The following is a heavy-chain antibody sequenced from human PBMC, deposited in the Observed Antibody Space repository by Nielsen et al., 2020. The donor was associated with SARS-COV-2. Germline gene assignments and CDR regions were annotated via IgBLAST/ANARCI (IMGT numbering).Heavy chain of an antibody. CDR3: AKSSAYGYYYYYGMDV. D-gene: IGHD3-10*01. CDR1: GFTLSSYG. Sequence: GGSLRLSCAASGFTLSSYGMHWVRQAPGKGLEWVAVISYDGSNKYYADSVKGRFTISRDNSKNTLYLQMNSLRAEDTAVYYCAKSSAYGYYYYYGMDVWGQGTTVTVSS. V-gene: IGHV3-30*18. J-gene: IGHJ6*02. CDR2: ISYDGSNK.